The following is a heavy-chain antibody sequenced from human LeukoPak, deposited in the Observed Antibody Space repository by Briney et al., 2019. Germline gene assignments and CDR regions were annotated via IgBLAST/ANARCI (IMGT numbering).Heavy chain of an antibody. CDR2: IRYDGNDK. D-gene: IGHD6-13*01. V-gene: IGHV3-30*02. CDR1: GFTFSSYG. J-gene: IGHJ1*01. CDR3: AKGRSYSSSWSGYFQH. Sequence: GGSLRLSCVASGFTFSSYGMHWVRQAPGKGLEWVAFIRYDGNDKYYADSVKGRFTISRDNSKNTLYLQMNSLRAEDTAVYYCAKGRSYSSSWSGYFQHWGQGTLVTVSS.